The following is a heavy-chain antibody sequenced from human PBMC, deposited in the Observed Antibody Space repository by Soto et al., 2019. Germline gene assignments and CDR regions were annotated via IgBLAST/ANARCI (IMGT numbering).Heavy chain of an antibody. D-gene: IGHD1-26*01. CDR1: VDIFTNYG. Sequence: ASVQVCCQASVDIFTNYGVHWIRQAPVQRLEWVGWINPANGDTRYLQKFRGRATLTTDTSATTAHMELSSLTSEDTAVYYCAIQSIAILCKVGDFLGQGTLVT. CDR3: AIQSIAILCKVGDF. V-gene: IGHV1-3*01. CDR2: INPANGDT. J-gene: IGHJ4*02.